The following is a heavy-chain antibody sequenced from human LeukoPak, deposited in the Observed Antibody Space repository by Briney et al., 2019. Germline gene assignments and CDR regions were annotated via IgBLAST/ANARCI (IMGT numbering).Heavy chain of an antibody. CDR3: ARLLPTWNYYYGMDV. V-gene: IGHV1-8*01. CDR2: MNPNSGNT. Sequence: ASVKVSCKASGYTFTSYDINWVRQATGQGLEWMGWMNPNSGNTGYAQKFQGRVTMTRNTSISTAYMELSSLRSEDTAVYYCARLLPTWNYYYGMDVWGQGTTVTASS. D-gene: IGHD2-15*01. CDR1: GYTFTSYD. J-gene: IGHJ6*02.